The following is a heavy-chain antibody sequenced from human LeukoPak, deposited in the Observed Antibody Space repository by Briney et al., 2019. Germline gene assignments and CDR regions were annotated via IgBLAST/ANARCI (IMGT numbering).Heavy chain of an antibody. CDR1: GYTFTSYG. CDR2: ISAYNGNT. D-gene: IGHD6-13*01. CDR3: ARAGLSSSWGNWFDP. J-gene: IGHJ5*02. Sequence: ASVKVSCKASGYTFTSYGISWVRQAPGQGLEWMGWISAYNGNTNYAQKLQGRVTMTTDTSTSTAYMELRSLRSDDTAVYYCARAGLSSSWGNWFDPWGQGTLVTVSS. V-gene: IGHV1-18*01.